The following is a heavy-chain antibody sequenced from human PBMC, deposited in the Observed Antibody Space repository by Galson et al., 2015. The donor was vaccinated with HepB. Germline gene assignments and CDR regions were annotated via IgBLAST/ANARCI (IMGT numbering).Heavy chain of an antibody. CDR1: GYTFTGYY. CDR3: ARDIMLRQWLVPSNWFDP. J-gene: IGHJ5*02. CDR2: INPNSGGT. D-gene: IGHD6-19*01. Sequence: SVKVSCKASGYTFTGYYMHWVRQAPGQGLEWMGWINPNSGGTNYAQKFQGRVTMTRDTSISTAYMELSRLRSDDTAVYYCARDIMLRQWLVPSNWFDPWGQGTLVTVSS. V-gene: IGHV1-2*02.